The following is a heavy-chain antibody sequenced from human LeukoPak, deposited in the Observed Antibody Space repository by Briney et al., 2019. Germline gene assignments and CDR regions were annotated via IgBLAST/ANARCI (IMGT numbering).Heavy chain of an antibody. CDR1: GFTFSNYW. CDR2: INQGGSVK. J-gene: IGHJ4*02. Sequence: GGSLRLSCAASGFTFSNYWMTWVRQAPGKGLEFVANINQGGSVKNYVESVKGRFTISRDDAENSLLLQMNSLRAEDTAVYYCARDPGSSAFDHWAQGPLVTVPS. CDR3: ARDPGSSAFDH. V-gene: IGHV3-7*01. D-gene: IGHD5/OR15-5a*01.